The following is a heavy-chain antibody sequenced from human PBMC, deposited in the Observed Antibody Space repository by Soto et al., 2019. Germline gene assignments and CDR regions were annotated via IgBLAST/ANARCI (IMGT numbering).Heavy chain of an antibody. J-gene: IGHJ3*02. CDR2: IYYSGST. CDR3: ASFLSSWYIHAFDI. Sequence: QVQLQESGPGLVKPSQTLSLTCTVSGGSISSGGYSWSWIRQHPGKGLEWIGYIYYSGSTYYNPYLKSRVTISVDTSKNQFSLKLSSVTAADTVVYYCASFLSSWYIHAFDIWGQGTMVTVSS. V-gene: IGHV4-31*03. CDR1: GGSISSGGYS. D-gene: IGHD6-13*01.